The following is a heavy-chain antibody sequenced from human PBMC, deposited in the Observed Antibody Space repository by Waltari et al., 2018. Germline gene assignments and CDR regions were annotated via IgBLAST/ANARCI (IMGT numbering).Heavy chain of an antibody. J-gene: IGHJ3*02. Sequence: QVQLQQWGAGLLKPSETLSLTCAVYGGSFSGYYWSWIRQPPGKGLEWIGEINHSGSTNYNPSLKSRVTISVDTSKNQFSLKLSSVTAADTAVYYCARGDLPLAGGYAFDIWGQGTMVTVSS. CDR3: ARGDLPLAGGYAFDI. V-gene: IGHV4-34*01. D-gene: IGHD6-19*01. CDR1: GGSFSGYY. CDR2: INHSGST.